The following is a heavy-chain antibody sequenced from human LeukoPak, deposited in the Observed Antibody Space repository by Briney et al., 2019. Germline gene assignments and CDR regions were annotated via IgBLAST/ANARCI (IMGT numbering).Heavy chain of an antibody. D-gene: IGHD3-10*01. CDR2: INPNSGGT. V-gene: IGHV1-2*02. CDR3: ARDDHFAAGSFILSSLHSSFDH. J-gene: IGHJ4*02. Sequence: GASVKVSCKASGYTFTSYAMNWVRQAPGQGLEWMGWINPNSGGTLYAQKYQRRVAMTRDTSITTAYMELKRLTSDDTAVYYCARDDHFAAGSFILSSLHSSFDHWGQGTLVTVSS. CDR1: GYTFTSYA.